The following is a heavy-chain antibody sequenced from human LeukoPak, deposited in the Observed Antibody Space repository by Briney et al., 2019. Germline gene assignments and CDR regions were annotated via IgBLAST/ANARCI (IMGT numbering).Heavy chain of an antibody. Sequence: SVKVSCKASGGTFSSYAISWVRQAPGQGLEWMGGIIPIFGTANYAQKFQGRVTITTDESTSTAYMELSSLRSEDTAVYYCARGPPVSVRWLPHTYYFDYWGQGTLVTVSS. J-gene: IGHJ4*02. CDR1: GGTFSSYA. V-gene: IGHV1-69*05. CDR3: ARGPPVSVRWLPHTYYFDY. CDR2: IIPIFGTA. D-gene: IGHD3-22*01.